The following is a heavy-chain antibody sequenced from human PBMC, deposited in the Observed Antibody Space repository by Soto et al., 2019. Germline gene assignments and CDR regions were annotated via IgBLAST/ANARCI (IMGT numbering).Heavy chain of an antibody. CDR1: GGSISSYY. D-gene: IGHD2-15*01. CDR3: ARSSGGSRYWYFDL. V-gene: IGHV4-59*01. CDR2: IYYSGST. Sequence: SETLSLTCTVSGGSISSYYWSWIRQPPGKGLEWIGYIYYSGSTNYNPSLKSRVTISVDTSKNQFSLKLSSVTAADTAVYFCARSSGGSRYWYFDLWGRGTLVTVS. J-gene: IGHJ2*01.